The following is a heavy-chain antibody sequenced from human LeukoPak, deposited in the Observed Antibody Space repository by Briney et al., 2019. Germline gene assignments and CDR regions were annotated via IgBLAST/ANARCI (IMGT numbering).Heavy chain of an antibody. D-gene: IGHD3-22*01. V-gene: IGHV3-23*01. J-gene: IGHJ4*02. CDR1: GFTFSTYA. CDR2: ISGSGGST. CDR3: AKDRGRYYDSSGYYWGYYFDS. Sequence: GGSLRLSCAASGFTFSTYAVNWVRQAPGKGLEWVSAISGSGGSTYYADSVKGRFTISRDNSKNTLYLQMSSLRAEDTAVDYCAKDRGRYYDSSGYYWGYYFDSWGQGILVTVST.